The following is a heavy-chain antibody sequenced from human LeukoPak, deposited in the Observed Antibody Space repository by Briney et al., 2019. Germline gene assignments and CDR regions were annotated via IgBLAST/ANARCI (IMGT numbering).Heavy chain of an antibody. CDR3: ARGSQYYDFWSGYYSAYYFDY. CDR1: GGSISSYY. CDR2: IYYSGST. V-gene: IGHV4-59*12. Sequence: SETLSLTCTVSGGSISSYYWSWIRQPPGKGLEWIGYIYYSGSTNYNPSLKSRVTISVDTSKNQFSLKLSSVTAADTAVYYCARGSQYYDFWSGYYSAYYFDYWGQGTLVTVSS. D-gene: IGHD3-3*01. J-gene: IGHJ4*02.